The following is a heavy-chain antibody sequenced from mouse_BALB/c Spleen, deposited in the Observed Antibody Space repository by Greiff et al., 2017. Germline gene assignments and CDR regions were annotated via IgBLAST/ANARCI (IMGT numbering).Heavy chain of an antibody. CDR3: ATLDYDVFDY. CDR2: IDPANGNT. V-gene: IGHV14-3*02. CDR1: GFNIKDTY. Sequence: EVQLQQSGAELVKPGASVKLSCTASGFNIKDTYMHWVKQRPEQGLEWIGRIDPANGNTKYDPKFQGKATITADTSSNTAYLQLSSLTSEDTAVYYCATLDYDVFDYWGQGTTLTVSS. J-gene: IGHJ2*01. D-gene: IGHD2-4*01.